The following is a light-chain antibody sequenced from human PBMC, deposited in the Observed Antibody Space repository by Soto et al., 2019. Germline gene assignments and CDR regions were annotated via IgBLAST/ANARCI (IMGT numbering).Light chain of an antibody. Sequence: DIQMTQSPSSLSASVGDRVTITCRASQGIRNDLGWYQQKPGKAPKRLIYTASSFQSGVPTRFSGSGSGTEISLTISSLQPEDSATYYCRQHNSDPPWTFGQGTKVEIK. CDR2: TAS. CDR1: QGIRND. CDR3: RQHNSDPPWT. J-gene: IGKJ1*01. V-gene: IGKV1-17*01.